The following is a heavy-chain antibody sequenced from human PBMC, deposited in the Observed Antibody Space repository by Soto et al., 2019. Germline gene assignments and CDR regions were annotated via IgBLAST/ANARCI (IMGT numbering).Heavy chain of an antibody. CDR3: ARGVTSFGGSPGANSYGMDV. V-gene: IGHV1-2*04. Sequence: ASVKVSCKASGYTFTGYYMHWVRQAPGQGLEWMGWINPNSGGTNYAQKFQGWVTMTRDTSISTAYMELNRLRSDDTAVYYCARGVTSFGGSPGANSYGMDVWGQGTTVTVSS. CDR1: GYTFTGYY. CDR2: INPNSGGT. J-gene: IGHJ6*02. D-gene: IGHD3-3*01.